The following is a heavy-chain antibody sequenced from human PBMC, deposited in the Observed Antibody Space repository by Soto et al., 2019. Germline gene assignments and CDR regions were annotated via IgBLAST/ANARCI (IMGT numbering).Heavy chain of an antibody. CDR2: ISQTGDNL. CDR3: AKDLHWYGMDV. CDR1: GFTFSNHY. Sequence: EAQLLESGGGLVQPGGSLRLSRAASGFTFSNHYMDWVRQAPGKGLEWVAVISQTGDNLQYADSVKGRFTISRDNSKNTLYLQMNSLRADDTALYYCAKDLHWYGMDVWGQGTTVTVSS. V-gene: IGHV3-23*01. D-gene: IGHD1-1*01. J-gene: IGHJ6*02.